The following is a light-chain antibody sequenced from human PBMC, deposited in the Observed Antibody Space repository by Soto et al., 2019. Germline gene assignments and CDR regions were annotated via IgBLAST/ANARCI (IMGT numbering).Light chain of an antibody. CDR1: QGISNY. V-gene: IGKV1-27*01. CDR2: AAS. CDR3: PKYNSAPYT. J-gene: IGKJ2*01. Sequence: DIQMTQSPSSLSASVGDRVIIACRASQGISNYLAWYQQKPGKVPKLLIYAASTLQSGVPSRFSGSGSGTDFTLTISSLQPEDVATYYSPKYNSAPYTFGQGNKLDIK.